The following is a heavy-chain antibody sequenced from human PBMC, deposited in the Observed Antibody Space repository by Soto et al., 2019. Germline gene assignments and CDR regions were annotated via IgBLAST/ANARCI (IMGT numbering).Heavy chain of an antibody. Sequence: GGSLRLSCAASGFTFSSYAMSWVRQAPGKGLEWVSAISGSGGSTYYADSVKGRFNISRDNSKNTLYLQMNSLRAEDTAVYYCARPPLGVSGFGVVIDKRGAFDIWGQGTMVTVSS. CDR2: ISGSGGST. CDR3: ARPPLGVSGFGVVIDKRGAFDI. V-gene: IGHV3-23*01. D-gene: IGHD3-16*02. J-gene: IGHJ3*02. CDR1: GFTFSSYA.